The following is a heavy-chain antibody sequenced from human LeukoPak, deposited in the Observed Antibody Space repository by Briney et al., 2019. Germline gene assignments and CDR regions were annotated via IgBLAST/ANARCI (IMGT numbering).Heavy chain of an antibody. V-gene: IGHV4-39*01. D-gene: IGHD6-19*01. J-gene: IGHJ5*02. CDR1: GGSISSSSFH. CDR2: IFYSGGT. Sequence: PSETLSLICTVSGGSISSSSFHWGWIRQPPGKGLEWIGTIFYSGGTYYNPSLKSRVTVSVDTSKNQFSLKLSSVTAADTAVYYCARQGYISGQGFRNNWFDPWGQGSLVTVSS. CDR3: ARQGYISGQGFRNNWFDP.